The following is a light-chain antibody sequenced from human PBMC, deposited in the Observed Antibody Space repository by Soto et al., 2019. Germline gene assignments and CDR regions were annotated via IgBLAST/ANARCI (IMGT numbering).Light chain of an antibody. Sequence: QSVLTQPASVSESPGQSITISCTGTSSDVGSYNLVSWYQQHPGKAPKLMIYEGSKRPSGVSDRFSGSKSGYTASLTISGLQAEDEADYYCSSYSSSATNYVFGSGTKLTVL. CDR3: SSYSSSATNYV. V-gene: IGLV2-14*02. CDR2: EGS. J-gene: IGLJ1*01. CDR1: SSDVGSYNL.